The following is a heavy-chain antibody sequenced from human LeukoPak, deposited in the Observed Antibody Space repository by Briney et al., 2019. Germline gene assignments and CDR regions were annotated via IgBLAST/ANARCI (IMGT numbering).Heavy chain of an antibody. CDR2: INPNSGGT. J-gene: IGHJ5*02. CDR3: ARDGSYCSSTSCYNGGFDP. Sequence: GASVKVSCKASGYTFTGYYMHWVRQAPGQGLEWMGWINPNSGGTNYAQKFQGRVTMTRDTSISTAYMELSRLRSDDTAVYYCARDGSYCSSTSCYNGGFDPWGQGTLVTVSS. V-gene: IGHV1-2*02. CDR1: GYTFTGYY. D-gene: IGHD2-2*02.